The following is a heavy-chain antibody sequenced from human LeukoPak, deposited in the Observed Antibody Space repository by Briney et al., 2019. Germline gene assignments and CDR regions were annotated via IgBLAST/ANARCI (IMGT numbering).Heavy chain of an antibody. CDR1: GFTFSSYS. D-gene: IGHD6-19*01. V-gene: IGHV3-30*03. CDR2: ISYDGSNK. J-gene: IGHJ3*02. Sequence: GGSLRLSCAASGFTFSSYSMNWVRQAPGKGLEWVAVISYDGSNKYYADSVKGRFTISRDNSKNTLYLQMNSLRAEDTAVYYCARIWYSSARDDAFDIWGQGTMVTVSS. CDR3: ARIWYSSARDDAFDI.